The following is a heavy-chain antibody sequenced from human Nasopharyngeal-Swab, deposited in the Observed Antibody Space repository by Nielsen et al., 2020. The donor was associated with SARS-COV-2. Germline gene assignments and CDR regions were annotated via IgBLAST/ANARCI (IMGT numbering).Heavy chain of an antibody. CDR2: INLYGSQK. CDR3: ARVTAYGFDI. D-gene: IGHD3-16*01. CDR1: GFRFRSYC. V-gene: IGHV3-7*01. J-gene: IGHJ3*02. Sequence: GESLKISCAASGFRFRSYCMSWVLQAPGKGLEWVANINLYGSQKNFVDSVKGRFTISRDNAKNVVYLQMNTMRAEDTAVYYCARVTAYGFDIWGQGTMVTVSS.